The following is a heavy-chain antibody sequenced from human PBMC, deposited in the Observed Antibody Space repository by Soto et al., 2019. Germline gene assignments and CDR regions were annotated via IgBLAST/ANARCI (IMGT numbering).Heavy chain of an antibody. CDR3: VRTARQGAVAPHWFDR. J-gene: IGHJ5*02. CDR2: VYYTGST. V-gene: IGHV4-30-4*08. CDR1: GGSISSGRYY. Sequence: SETLSLTCTVSGGSISSGRYYWNWIRQHPGKGLEWIGYVYYTGSTYYNPSLMSRLTISVDASKNQFSLKLTSVTAAETAVYYCVRTARQGAVAPHWFDRWGQGTQVTVSS. D-gene: IGHD2-21*02.